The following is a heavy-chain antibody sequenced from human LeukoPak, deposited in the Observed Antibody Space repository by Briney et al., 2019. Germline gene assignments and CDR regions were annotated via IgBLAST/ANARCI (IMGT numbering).Heavy chain of an antibody. J-gene: IGHJ6*03. D-gene: IGHD3-9*01. CDR2: ISSSSSYI. V-gene: IGHV3-21*01. CDR1: GFTFSSYS. CDR3: AISGLLRYFDWLNYMDV. Sequence: GGSLRLSCAASGFTFSSYSMNWVRQAPGKGLEWVSSISSSSSYIYYADSVKGRFTISRDNAKNSLYLQMNSLRAEDTAVYYCAISGLLRYFDWLNYMDVWGKGTTVTISS.